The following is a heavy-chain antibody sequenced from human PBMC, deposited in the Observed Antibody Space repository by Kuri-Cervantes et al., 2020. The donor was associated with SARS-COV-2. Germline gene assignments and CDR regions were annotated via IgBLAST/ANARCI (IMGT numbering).Heavy chain of an antibody. Sequence: SGPTLVKPTQTLTLTCTFSGFSLSTSGMRVSWIRQPPGKALEWLARIDWDDDKFYSTSLKTRLTISKDTSKNQVVLTMTNMGPVDTATYYCARHGFGSGSFFFRYFDLWGRGTLVTVSS. V-gene: IGHV2-70*04. CDR1: GFSLSTSGMR. D-gene: IGHD3-10*01. CDR2: IDWDDDK. J-gene: IGHJ2*01. CDR3: ARHGFGSGSFFFRYFDL.